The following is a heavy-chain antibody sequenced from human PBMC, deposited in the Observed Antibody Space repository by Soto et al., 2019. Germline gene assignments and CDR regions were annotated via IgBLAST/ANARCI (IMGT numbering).Heavy chain of an antibody. J-gene: IGHJ4*02. V-gene: IGHV4-34*01. D-gene: IGHD1-7*01. CDR2: INHSGST. CDR3: ARGRNWNFNYFDY. CDR1: GGSFSGYY. Sequence: PSETLSLTCAVYGGSFSGYYWSWIRQPPGKGLEWIGEINHSGSTNYNPSLKSRVTISVDTSKNQFSLKLSSVTAADTAVYYCARGRNWNFNYFDYWGQGTLVTVSS.